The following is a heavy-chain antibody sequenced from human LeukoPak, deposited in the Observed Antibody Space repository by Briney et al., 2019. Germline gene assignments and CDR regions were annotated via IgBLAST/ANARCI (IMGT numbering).Heavy chain of an antibody. V-gene: IGHV3-7*01. J-gene: IGHJ6*02. CDR2: MNQDGSEK. D-gene: IGHD3-16*01. CDR1: GFTFSDPW. Sequence: GGSLRLSRAASGFTFSDPWMSWVRQAPGKGLEWVANMNQDGSEKDYVDSVKGRFTISRDNARNSLYLQMGSLRAEDTAVYYCATYTHWVAGDVWGQGTTVTVSS. CDR3: ATYTHWVAGDV.